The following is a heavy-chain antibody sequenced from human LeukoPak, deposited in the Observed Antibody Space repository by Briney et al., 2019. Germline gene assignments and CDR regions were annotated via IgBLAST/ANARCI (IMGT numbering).Heavy chain of an antibody. Sequence: ASVKVSCKASGYTLTSYDINWVRQATGQGLEWMGWMNPNSGNTGYAQKFQGRVTITRNTSISTAYMELSSLRSEDTAVYYCARVGGRSRSTLDYWGQGTLVTVSS. CDR3: ARVGGRSRSTLDY. CDR1: GYTLTSYD. J-gene: IGHJ4*02. V-gene: IGHV1-8*03. D-gene: IGHD3-16*02. CDR2: MNPNSGNT.